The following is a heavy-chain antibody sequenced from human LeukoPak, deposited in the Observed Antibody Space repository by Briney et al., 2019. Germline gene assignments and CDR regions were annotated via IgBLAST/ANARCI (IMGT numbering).Heavy chain of an antibody. V-gene: IGHV4-59*01. CDR1: DGSINSYY. CDR2: IYYSGST. J-gene: IGHJ4*02. D-gene: IGHD2-21*02. Sequence: SETLSLTCSVSDGSINSYYWSWIRQPPGKGLEWIGYIYYSGSTNYNPSLKSRVTISVDTSKNQFSLKLSSVTAADTAVYYCARTKDVTAIDYWGQGTLVTVSS. CDR3: ARTKDVTAIDY.